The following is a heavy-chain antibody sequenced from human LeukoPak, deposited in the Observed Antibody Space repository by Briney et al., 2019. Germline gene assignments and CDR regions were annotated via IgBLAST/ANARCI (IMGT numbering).Heavy chain of an antibody. CDR1: GYTFTGYY. CDR2: INPNSGGT. J-gene: IGHJ4*02. V-gene: IGHV1-2*02. Sequence: ASVKVSCKASGYTFTGYYMHWVRQAPGQGLEWMGWINPNSGGTNYAQKFQGRVTMTRDTSISTAYMELSRLRSDDTAVYYCARAAYSSSDFGYFDYWGQGTLVTVSS. CDR3: ARAAYSSSDFGYFDY. D-gene: IGHD6-6*01.